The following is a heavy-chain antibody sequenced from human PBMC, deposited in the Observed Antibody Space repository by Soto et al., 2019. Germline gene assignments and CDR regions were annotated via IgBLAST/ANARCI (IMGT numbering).Heavy chain of an antibody. CDR1: GYTFTSYD. J-gene: IGHJ6*03. Sequence: GASVKVSCKASGYTFTSYDINWVRQATGQGLEWMGWMNPNSGNTGYAQKFQGRVTMTRNTSISTAYMELSSLRSEDTAVYYCARGRYYDFWSGPSYYYYYYMDVWGKGTTVT. D-gene: IGHD3-3*01. CDR3: ARGRYYDFWSGPSYYYYYYMDV. V-gene: IGHV1-8*01. CDR2: MNPNSGNT.